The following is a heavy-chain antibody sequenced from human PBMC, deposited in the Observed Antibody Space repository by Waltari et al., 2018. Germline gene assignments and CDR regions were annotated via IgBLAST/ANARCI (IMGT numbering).Heavy chain of an antibody. D-gene: IGHD3-22*01. Sequence: QVQLVQSGAEVKKPGSSVTVSCKASGGTFSSYAISWVRQAPGQGLEWMGGIIPIVGTANYAQKFQGRVTITADESTSTAYRELSSLRSEDTAVYYCAREARMIVVRNAFDIWGQGTMVTVSS. CDR2: IIPIVGTA. J-gene: IGHJ3*02. CDR3: AREARMIVVRNAFDI. CDR1: GGTFSSYA. V-gene: IGHV1-69*01.